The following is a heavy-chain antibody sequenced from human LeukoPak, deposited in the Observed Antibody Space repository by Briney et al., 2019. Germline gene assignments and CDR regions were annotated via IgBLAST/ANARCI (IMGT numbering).Heavy chain of an antibody. Sequence: PGRSLRLSCAASGFTFSSYAMHWVRQAPGKGLEWVAVISYDGSNKYYADSVKGRFTISRDNSKNTLYLQMNSLRAEDTAVYYCAIHYDFWSGYDYWGQGTLVTVSS. V-gene: IGHV3-30-3*01. CDR2: ISYDGSNK. D-gene: IGHD3-3*01. J-gene: IGHJ4*02. CDR1: GFTFSSYA. CDR3: AIHYDFWSGYDY.